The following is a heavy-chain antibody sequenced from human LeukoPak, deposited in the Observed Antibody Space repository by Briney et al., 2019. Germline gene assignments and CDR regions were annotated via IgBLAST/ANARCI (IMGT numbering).Heavy chain of an antibody. V-gene: IGHV4-4*07. CDR1: GGSISSDS. J-gene: IGHJ4*02. CDR2: IYASGST. CDR3: ARGTYFSDTYYFDY. Sequence: PSETLSLTCTVSGGSISSDSWNWIRQPAGKGLEWIGRIYASGSTNYNPSLQSRVTMSIDTSRNQFSLQLTSVTAADTAVYYCARGTYFSDTYYFDYWGQGTLVTVSS. D-gene: IGHD3-22*01.